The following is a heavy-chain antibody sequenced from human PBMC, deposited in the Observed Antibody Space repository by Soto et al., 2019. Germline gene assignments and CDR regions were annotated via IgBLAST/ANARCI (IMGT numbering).Heavy chain of an antibody. CDR1: GGSIISSNVY. CDR3: ARHVRGAVTMNWFDP. Sequence: SETLSLTCTVSGGSIISSNVYWGWIRQPPGKGLEWIGSVEYGGSTYDNPSLKSRVTLSADTSKNQFSLKLTSVTAADTAIYYCARHVRGAVTMNWFDPWGHGTLVTVSS. CDR2: VEYGGST. V-gene: IGHV4-39*01. D-gene: IGHD3-10*02. J-gene: IGHJ5*02.